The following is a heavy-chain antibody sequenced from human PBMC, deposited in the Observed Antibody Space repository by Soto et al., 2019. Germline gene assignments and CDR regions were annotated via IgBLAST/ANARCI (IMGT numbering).Heavy chain of an antibody. Sequence: QVQLVQSGAEVKKPGSSVKVSCKASGGTFSSFTISWVRQAPGQGLEWMGRIIPILGIANYAQKFQGRVTITADKSTSTAYMXXXXLRAXDXXXYYXAXDXPYCSGGSCRYQETDAFDIWGQGTMVTVSS. V-gene: IGHV1-69*02. CDR2: IIPILGIA. D-gene: IGHD2-15*01. CDR3: AXDXPYCSGGSCRYQETDAFDI. CDR1: GGTFSSFT. J-gene: IGHJ3*02.